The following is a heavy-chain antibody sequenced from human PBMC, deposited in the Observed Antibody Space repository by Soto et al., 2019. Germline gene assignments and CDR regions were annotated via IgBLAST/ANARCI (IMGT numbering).Heavy chain of an antibody. CDR1: GGSISSGGYS. CDR3: ARGGSSWYGGGMDV. V-gene: IGHV4-30-2*01. J-gene: IGHJ6*02. D-gene: IGHD6-13*01. Sequence: PSETLSLTCAVSGGSISSGGYSWSWIRQPPGKGLEWIGYIYHSGSTYYNPSLKSRVTISVDRSKNQFSLKLSSVTAADTAVYYCARGGSSWYGGGMDVWGQGTTVTVYS. CDR2: IYHSGST.